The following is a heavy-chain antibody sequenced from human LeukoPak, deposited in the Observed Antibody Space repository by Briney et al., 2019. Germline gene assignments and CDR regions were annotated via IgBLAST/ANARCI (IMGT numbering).Heavy chain of an antibody. D-gene: IGHD6-19*01. CDR3: AGYSSGPPDY. J-gene: IGHJ4*02. Sequence: SETLSLTCTVSGGSISSSSYYWSWIRQPPGKGLEWIGYIYYSGSTNYNPSLKSRVTISVDTSKNQFSLKLSSVTAADTAVYYCAGYSSGPPDYWGQGTLVTVSS. CDR1: GGSISSSSYY. CDR2: IYYSGST. V-gene: IGHV4-61*01.